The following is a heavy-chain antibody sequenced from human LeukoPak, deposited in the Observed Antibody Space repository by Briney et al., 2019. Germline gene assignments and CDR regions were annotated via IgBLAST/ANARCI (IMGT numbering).Heavy chain of an antibody. CDR2: IKQDGSEK. V-gene: IGHV3-7*03. D-gene: IGHD6-13*01. CDR1: GFTFSSYW. CDR3: AREDGSSWYMWFGP. J-gene: IGHJ5*02. Sequence: GGSLRLSCAASGFTFSSYWMSWVRQAPGKGLEWVANIKQDGSEKYYVDSVKGRFTISRDNAKNSLYLQMNSLRAEDTAVYYCAREDGSSWYMWFGPWGQGTLVTVSS.